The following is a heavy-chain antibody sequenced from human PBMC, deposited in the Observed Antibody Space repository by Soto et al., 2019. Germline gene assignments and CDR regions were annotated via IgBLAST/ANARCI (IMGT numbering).Heavy chain of an antibody. CDR2: IYYTGST. V-gene: IGHV4-59*01. D-gene: IGHD4-17*01. J-gene: IGHJ4*02. CDR3: ARGGSYGDFFDY. CDR1: GGYMSSNY. Sequence: PSETLSLTSTVSGGYMSSNYLTWIPQSPGKGLEWIGYIYYTGSTKYNPSLQSRVTISLDTSKNQFSLRLTSVTSADTAVYYCARGGSYGDFFDYWGQGAQVTDSS.